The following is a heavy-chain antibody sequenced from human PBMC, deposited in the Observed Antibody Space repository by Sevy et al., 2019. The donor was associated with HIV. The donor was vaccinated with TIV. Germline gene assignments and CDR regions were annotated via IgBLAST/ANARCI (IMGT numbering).Heavy chain of an antibody. V-gene: IGHV6-1*01. J-gene: IGHJ4*02. CDR3: ARSLNGWSFDY. Sequence: SQTLSLTCAISGDSVSGNSVAWSWIRQSPSRGLEWLGRTYYRSKWLNEYAVPVKSRIIVNPETSKNQFSLQLNAGSPEETSGEYGARSLNGWSFDYWGQGSLVTVSS. CDR2: TYYRSKWLN. D-gene: IGHD6-19*01. CDR1: GDSVSGNSVA.